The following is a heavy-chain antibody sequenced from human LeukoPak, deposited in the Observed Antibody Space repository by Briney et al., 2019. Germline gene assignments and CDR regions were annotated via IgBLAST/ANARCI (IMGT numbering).Heavy chain of an antibody. V-gene: IGHV1-24*01. J-gene: IGHJ3*02. CDR2: FDPEDGET. Sequence: VASVKVSCKASGYTFTGHYIQWGRQAPGQGLEWMGGFDPEDGETIYAQKFQGRVNMTEDTSTDTAYMELSGLRSEDPAVYYCATGPVAFDIWGQGTMVTVSS. CDR3: ATGPVAFDI. CDR1: GYTFTGHY.